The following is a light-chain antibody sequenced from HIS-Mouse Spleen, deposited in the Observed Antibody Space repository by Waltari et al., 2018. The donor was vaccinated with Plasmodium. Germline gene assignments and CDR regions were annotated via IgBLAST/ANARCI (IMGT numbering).Light chain of an antibody. Sequence: EIVMTQSPATLSVSPGERATLSCRASQSVSSNLAWYQQKPGQAPRLLIYGASTRATGIPARFSGSWSGTEFTLTISSLQSEDFAVYYCQKYNNWSFTFGPGTKVDIK. CDR3: QKYNNWSFT. CDR1: QSVSSN. CDR2: GAS. J-gene: IGKJ3*01. V-gene: IGKV3-15*01.